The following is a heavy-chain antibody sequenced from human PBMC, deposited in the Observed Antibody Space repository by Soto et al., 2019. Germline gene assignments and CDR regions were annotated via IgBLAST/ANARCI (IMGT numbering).Heavy chain of an antibody. V-gene: IGHV4-59*08. CDR1: GGSISSYY. CDR2: AYYGGNT. CDR3: ANHFSAWHQLEVFDV. D-gene: IGHD3-3*02. Sequence: PSETLSLTCTVSGGSISSYYWSWIRQPPGKGLEWIGYAYYGGNTNYNPSLKSRVSISVDTSKSQFALKLNSVTVADTAVYYCANHFSAWHQLEVFDVWGLGTMVTGSS. J-gene: IGHJ3*01.